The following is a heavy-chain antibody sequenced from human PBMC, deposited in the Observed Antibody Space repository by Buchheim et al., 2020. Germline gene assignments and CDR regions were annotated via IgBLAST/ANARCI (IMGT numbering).Heavy chain of an antibody. Sequence: QVQLVESGGGVVQPGRSLRLSCAASGFTFSSYAMHWVRQAPGKGLEWVAVISYDGSNKYYADSVKGRFTISRDNSKNTLYPQMNSLRAEDTAVYYCARDNDDFWSGYRYGMDVWGQGTT. CDR3: ARDNDDFWSGYRYGMDV. J-gene: IGHJ6*02. V-gene: IGHV3-30-3*01. CDR2: ISYDGSNK. D-gene: IGHD3-3*01. CDR1: GFTFSSYA.